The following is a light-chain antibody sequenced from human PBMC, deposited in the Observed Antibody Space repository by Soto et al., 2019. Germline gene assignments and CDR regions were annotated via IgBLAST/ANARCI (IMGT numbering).Light chain of an antibody. CDR1: TSNIGSNT. Sequence: QSVLTQPPSASGAPGQRVTISCSGSTSNIGSNTVNWYQQFPGTAPKLLIFSNTERPSGVPGRFSGSKSGTSGSLAISGLQSEDEADYYCAAWDDRLNGPIFGGGTQLTVL. J-gene: IGLJ2*01. CDR3: AAWDDRLNGPI. CDR2: SNT. V-gene: IGLV1-44*01.